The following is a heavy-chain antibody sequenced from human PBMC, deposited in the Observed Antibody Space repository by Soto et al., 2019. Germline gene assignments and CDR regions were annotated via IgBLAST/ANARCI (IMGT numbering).Heavy chain of an antibody. CDR1: GGSFSGYY. CDR2: FFSSGST. Sequence: SETLSLTCAVYGGSFSGYYWTWLRQPPGKGLEWIGYFFSSGSTNYNPSLKSRVTISVDTSKNQFSLRLSSVTAADTAIYYCESIRGYSGCFAPWGQGIPVTVSS. J-gene: IGHJ5*02. CDR3: ESIRGYSGCFAP. V-gene: IGHV4-59*01. D-gene: IGHD5-18*01.